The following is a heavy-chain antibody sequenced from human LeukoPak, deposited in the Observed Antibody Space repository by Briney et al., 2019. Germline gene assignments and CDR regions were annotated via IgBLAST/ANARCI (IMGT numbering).Heavy chain of an antibody. CDR1: GFTFSSYW. J-gene: IGHJ6*02. Sequence: GGSLRLSRAASGFTFSSYWMHWVRQAPGKGLVWVSRINSDGSSTSYADSVKGRFTISRDNAKNTLYLQMNSLRAEDTAVYYCARARQGYYYYYGMDVWGQGTTVTVSS. CDR3: ARARQGYYYYYGMDV. V-gene: IGHV3-74*01. CDR2: INSDGSST.